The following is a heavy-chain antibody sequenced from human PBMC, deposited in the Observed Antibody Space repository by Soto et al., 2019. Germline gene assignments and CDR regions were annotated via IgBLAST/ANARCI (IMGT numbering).Heavy chain of an antibody. V-gene: IGHV1-69*12. CDR1: GGTFSSYA. D-gene: IGHD6-13*01. CDR2: IIPIFGTA. Sequence: QVQLVQSGAEVKKPGSSVKVSCKASGGTFSSYAISWVRQAPGQGLEWMGGIIPIFGTANYAPKFQGRVTITADESTSTAYTELSRLRSEDTAVYYCARDSIAAAGTYFDYWGQGTLVTVSS. J-gene: IGHJ4*02. CDR3: ARDSIAAAGTYFDY.